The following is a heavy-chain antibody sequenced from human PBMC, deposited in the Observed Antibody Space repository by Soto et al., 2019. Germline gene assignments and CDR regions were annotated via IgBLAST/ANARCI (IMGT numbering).Heavy chain of an antibody. CDR3: ATGSASSTSDAFDV. D-gene: IGHD2-15*01. Sequence: PSETLSLTCTVSGSSVSSRFDYWSWIRQPPGKGLEWIGYMYYSGNTNYSPPLRSRVIMSVDTSKNQFSLQLNSVTAADTAVYYCATGSASSTSDAFDVWDRGTVVTVSS. CDR1: GSSVSSRFDY. V-gene: IGHV4-61*01. CDR2: MYYSGNT. J-gene: IGHJ3*01.